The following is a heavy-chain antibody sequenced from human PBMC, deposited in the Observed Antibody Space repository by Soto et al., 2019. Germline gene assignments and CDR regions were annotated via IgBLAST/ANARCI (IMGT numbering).Heavy chain of an antibody. CDR2: INHSGST. CDR3: ARASNCSGGSCYSWWFDY. CDR1: GGSFSGYY. D-gene: IGHD2-15*01. J-gene: IGHJ4*02. Sequence: SETLSLTCAVYGGSFSGYYWSWIRQPPGKGLEWIGEINHSGSTNYNPSLKSRVTISVDTSKNQFSLELSSVTAADTAVYYCARASNCSGGSCYSWWFDYWGQGTLVTVSS. V-gene: IGHV4-34*01.